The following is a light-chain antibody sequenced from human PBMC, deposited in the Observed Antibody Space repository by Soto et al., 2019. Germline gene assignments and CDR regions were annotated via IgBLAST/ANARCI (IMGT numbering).Light chain of an antibody. J-gene: IGLJ1*01. CDR1: SSDVGGYNH. Sequence: QSVLTQPASVSGSPGQSITISCTGTSSDVGGYNHVSWYQIHPGKAPKLIIYEVTSRPSSVSYRFSGSKSGNSASLTISGLQAEDEADYYCSSYASSSSYVFGGGTKVNV. CDR3: SSYASSSSYV. CDR2: EVT. V-gene: IGLV2-14*01.